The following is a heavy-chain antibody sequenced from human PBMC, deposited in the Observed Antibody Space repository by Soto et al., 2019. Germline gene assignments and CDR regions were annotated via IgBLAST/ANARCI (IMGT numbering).Heavy chain of an antibody. V-gene: IGHV4-31*03. CDR3: ARGGRRSPGMDV. CDR2: IYYSGST. CDR1: GGSISSGGYY. Sequence: QVQLQESGPGLVKPSQTLSLTCTVSGGSISSGGYYWSWIRQHPGKGLEWIGYIYYSGSTYYNPSRKSRGTISVDTSKNQFSLKLSSVTAADTAVYYCARGGRRSPGMDVWGQGTTVTVSS. J-gene: IGHJ6*02.